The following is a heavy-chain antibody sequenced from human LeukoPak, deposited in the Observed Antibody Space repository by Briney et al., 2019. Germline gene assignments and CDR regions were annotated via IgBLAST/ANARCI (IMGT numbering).Heavy chain of an antibody. Sequence: GGSLRLSCTASGFTFGDYAMSWFRQAPGKGLEWVGFIRSKAYGGTTEYAASVKGRFTISRDDSKSIAYLQMNSLKTEDTAVYYCTRGTPVYYYDSSGYGDYWGQGTLVTVSS. D-gene: IGHD3-22*01. J-gene: IGHJ4*02. CDR2: IRSKAYGGTT. CDR3: TRGTPVYYYDSSGYGDY. CDR1: GFTFGDYA. V-gene: IGHV3-49*03.